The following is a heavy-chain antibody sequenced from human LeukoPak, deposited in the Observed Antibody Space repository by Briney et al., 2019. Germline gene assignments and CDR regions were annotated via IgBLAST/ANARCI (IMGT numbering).Heavy chain of an antibody. CDR3: ARAYHDYFDY. V-gene: IGHV1-2*02. J-gene: IGHJ4*02. CDR2: INPNSAVT. Sequence: ASVTVSCKASGYTFTGYYMHWVRQAPGQGLEWMGLINPNSAVTNYAQKFQGRVTMTRDTSISTAYMELSRLRSDDTAVYYCARAYHDYFDYWGQGTLVTVSS. CDR1: GYTFTGYY. D-gene: IGHD3-16*01.